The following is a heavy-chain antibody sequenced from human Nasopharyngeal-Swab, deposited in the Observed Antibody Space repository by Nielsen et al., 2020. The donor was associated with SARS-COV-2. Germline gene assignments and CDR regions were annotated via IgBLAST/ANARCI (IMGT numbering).Heavy chain of an antibody. Sequence: SVKVSCKASGGTFSSYAISWVRQAPRQGLEWMGGIIPIFGTANYAQKFQGRVTITADESTSTAYMELSSLRSEDTAVYYCASTPYSSGWYGPRSANYGMDVWGQGTTVTVSS. CDR3: ASTPYSSGWYGPRSANYGMDV. CDR2: IIPIFGTA. D-gene: IGHD6-19*01. CDR1: GGTFSSYA. J-gene: IGHJ6*02. V-gene: IGHV1-69*13.